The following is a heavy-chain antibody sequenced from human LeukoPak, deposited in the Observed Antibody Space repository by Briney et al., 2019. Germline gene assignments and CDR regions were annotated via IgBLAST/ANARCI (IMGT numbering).Heavy chain of an antibody. J-gene: IGHJ4*02. CDR1: GGTFSSYA. D-gene: IGHD1-26*01. V-gene: IGHV1-69*06. Sequence: SVKVSCKASGGTFSSYAISWVRQAPGQGLEWMGGIIPIFGTANYAQKFQGRVTITADKSTSTAYMELSSLRSEDTAVYYCAIPLSGSYRQPFDYWGQGTLVTVSS. CDR2: IIPIFGTA. CDR3: AIPLSGSYRQPFDY.